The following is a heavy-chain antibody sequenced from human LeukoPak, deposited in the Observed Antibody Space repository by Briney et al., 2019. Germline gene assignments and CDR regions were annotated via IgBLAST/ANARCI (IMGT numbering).Heavy chain of an antibody. Sequence: TGGSLRLSCAASGFTFRSYDMHWVRQATGRGLEWVSAIDTAGDTYYPGSVKGRFTISRDNSKNTLYLQMNSLRAEDTAVYYCAKDPNTYYYYYMDVWGKGTTVTISS. CDR3: AKDPNTYYYYYMDV. V-gene: IGHV3-13*01. D-gene: IGHD5-18*01. CDR2: IDTAGDT. CDR1: GFTFRSYD. J-gene: IGHJ6*03.